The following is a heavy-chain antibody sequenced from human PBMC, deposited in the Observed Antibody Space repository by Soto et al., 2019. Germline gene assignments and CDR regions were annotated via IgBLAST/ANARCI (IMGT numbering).Heavy chain of an antibody. CDR2: INPSGGST. V-gene: IGHV1-46*01. D-gene: IGHD2-15*01. J-gene: IGHJ3*02. CDR1: GYTFTSYY. Sequence: ASVKVSCKASGYTFTSYYMHWVRQAPGQGLEWMGIINPSGGSTSYAQKFQGRVTMTRDTSTSTVYMELSSLRSEDTAVYYCAREGRPDIVVVVAARDAFDIWGQGTMVTVS. CDR3: AREGRPDIVVVVAARDAFDI.